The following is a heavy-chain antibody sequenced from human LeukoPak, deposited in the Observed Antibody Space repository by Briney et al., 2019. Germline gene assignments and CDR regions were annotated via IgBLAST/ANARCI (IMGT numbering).Heavy chain of an antibody. Sequence: PGGTLGLSCAASGGTFSSTSYYWGRQGLGQGLERDSTVSDPHSGSPTHYADSVNGRTTISSADSQHTVYLKIDVLRAEDTAVYYCTTRLQHHVDYCGQGTQVTVSS. V-gene: IGHV3-23*01. J-gene: IGHJ4*02. CDR1: GGTFSSTS. CDR2: VSDPHSGSPT. D-gene: IGHD2-15*01. CDR3: TTRLQHHVDY.